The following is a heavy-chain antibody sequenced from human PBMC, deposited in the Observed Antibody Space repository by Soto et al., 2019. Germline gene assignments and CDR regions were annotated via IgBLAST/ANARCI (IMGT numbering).Heavy chain of an antibody. D-gene: IGHD3-22*01. V-gene: IGHV4-59*01. CDR1: GGSISSYY. CDR2: IYYSGST. J-gene: IGHJ5*02. CDR3: ASEMQYYDSSGYLNWFDP. Sequence: SETLSLTCTVSGGSISSYYWSWIRQPPGKGLEWIGYIYYSGSTNYNPSLKSRVTISVDTSKNQFSLKLSSVTAADTAVYYCASEMQYYDSSGYLNWFDPWGQGTLVTVSS.